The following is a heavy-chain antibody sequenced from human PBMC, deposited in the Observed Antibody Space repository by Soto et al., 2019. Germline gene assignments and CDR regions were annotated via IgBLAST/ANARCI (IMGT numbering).Heavy chain of an antibody. CDR1: GFTFSSYG. V-gene: IGHV3-33*01. CDR3: LCDRKVALDGFDI. CDR2: IWYDGSNK. J-gene: IGHJ3*02. Sequence: GGSLRLSCAASGFTFSSYGMHWVRQAPGKGLEWVAVIWYDGSNKYYADSVKGRFSISRDNSKNTLYLQMNSLRAEDTAVYYCLCDRKVALDGFDICGPGKMVTVSS. D-gene: IGHD1-26*01.